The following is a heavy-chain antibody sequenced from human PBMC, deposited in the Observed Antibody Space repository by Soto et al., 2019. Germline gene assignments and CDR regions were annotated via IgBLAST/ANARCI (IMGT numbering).Heavy chain of an antibody. CDR1: GFTGSSNY. CDR3: ARDVITMVRGVIYYYYMDV. D-gene: IGHD3-10*01. V-gene: IGHV3-53*04. J-gene: IGHJ6*03. CDR2: IYSGGST. Sequence: PGGSLRLSCAASGFTGSSNYMSWVRQAPGKGLEWVSVIYSGGSTYYADSVKGRFTISRHNSKNTLYLQMNSLRAEDTAVYYCARDVITMVRGVIYYYYMDVWGKGTTVTVSS.